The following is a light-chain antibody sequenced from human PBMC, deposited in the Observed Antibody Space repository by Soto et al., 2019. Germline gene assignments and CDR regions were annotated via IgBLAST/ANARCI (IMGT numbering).Light chain of an antibody. CDR3: ATWDDSLSGVL. J-gene: IGLJ3*02. CDR1: SSNIGNNY. Sequence: QSVLIQPPSTSGTPGQTVTISCSGSSSNIGNNYVYWYQRLPGAAPKLLIYGNSERPSGVPGRFSGSKSGTSASLATSGLRSEDEADYYCATWDDSLSGVLFGGGTKVTVL. V-gene: IGLV1-47*02. CDR2: GNS.